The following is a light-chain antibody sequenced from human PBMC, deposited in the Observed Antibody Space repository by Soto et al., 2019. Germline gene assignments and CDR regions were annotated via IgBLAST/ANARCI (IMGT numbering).Light chain of an antibody. V-gene: IGKV3-15*01. CDR3: QQRSNWPPLT. J-gene: IGKJ4*01. CDR1: QSVSSL. Sequence: IVLTQSPATLSVSPGERVTLSCRASQSVSSLLAWYQQKPRQAPTLLMYDTSTRATGIPARFSGSGSGTDFTLTISSLQSEDLAIYYCQQRSNWPPLTFGGGTKVDIK. CDR2: DTS.